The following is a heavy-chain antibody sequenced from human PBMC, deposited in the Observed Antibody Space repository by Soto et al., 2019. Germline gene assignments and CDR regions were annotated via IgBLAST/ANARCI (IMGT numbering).Heavy chain of an antibody. Sequence: SVRVSCKASGGTFSRYGINWVRQAPGHGLEWMGGIIPLFGTANYAQKFQGRVTITADESTSTAHMELRSLRSEDTAVYYCARDYGHDCSGGNCYFYFWGQGTLVTVSS. D-gene: IGHD2-15*01. CDR1: GGTFSRYG. CDR3: ARDYGHDCSGGNCYFYF. J-gene: IGHJ4*02. V-gene: IGHV1-69*13. CDR2: IIPLFGTA.